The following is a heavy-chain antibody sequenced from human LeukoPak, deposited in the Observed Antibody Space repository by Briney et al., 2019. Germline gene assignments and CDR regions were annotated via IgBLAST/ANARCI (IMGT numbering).Heavy chain of an antibody. V-gene: IGHV3-33*01. Sequence: PGRSLRLSCAASGFTFRNYGMHWVRQAPGKGLGWVAVIWSDGSTKYYAESVQGRFTISRDTSKNRLYLQLNSLRVEDTAVFYCARDTSSSWYYFDHWGQGTLVTVSS. CDR1: GFTFRNYG. D-gene: IGHD6-13*01. J-gene: IGHJ4*02. CDR2: IWSDGSTK. CDR3: ARDTSSSWYYFDH.